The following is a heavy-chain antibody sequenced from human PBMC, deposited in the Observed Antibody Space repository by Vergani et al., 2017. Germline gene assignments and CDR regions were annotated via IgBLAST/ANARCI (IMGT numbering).Heavy chain of an antibody. Sequence: QVQLVQSGAEVKKPGSSVKVSCKASGGTFSSYTISWVRQAPGQGLEWMGRIIPILGIANYAQKFQGRVTITADKSTSTAYMELSSLRSEDTAVYYCASLYGSGSYWYSYWGQGTLVTVSS. J-gene: IGHJ4*02. CDR3: ASLYGSGSYWYSY. V-gene: IGHV1-69*02. CDR1: GGTFSSYT. CDR2: IIPILGIA. D-gene: IGHD3-10*01.